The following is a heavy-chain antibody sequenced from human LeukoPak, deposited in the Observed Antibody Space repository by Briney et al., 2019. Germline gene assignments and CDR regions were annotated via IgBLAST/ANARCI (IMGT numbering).Heavy chain of an antibody. V-gene: IGHV4-30-4*01. CDR3: ARVRGSGFRMLDY. D-gene: IGHD6-19*01. CDR2: IYYSGST. CDR1: GASISSGDYY. Sequence: SETLSLTCTVSGASISSGDYYWSWIRQPPGKGLEWIGYIYYSGSTYYNPSLESRVTISVDTSKNQFSLKLNSVTAADTAVYYCARVRGSGFRMLDYWGQGTLVTVSS. J-gene: IGHJ4*02.